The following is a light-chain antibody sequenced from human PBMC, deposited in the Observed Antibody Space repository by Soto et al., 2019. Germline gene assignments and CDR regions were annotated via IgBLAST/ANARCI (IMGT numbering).Light chain of an antibody. Sequence: QPVLTQSPSASASRGASVKLTCTLSSGHSSYAIAWHQKQPGKGPRYLMDLNNDGSHTKGDGIPDRFSGSSSGAERYLIISSLQSEDEADYYSQTWGTGFQVFGGGTKLTVL. J-gene: IGLJ2*01. CDR2: LNNDGSH. CDR1: SGHSSYA. V-gene: IGLV4-69*01. CDR3: QTWGTGFQV.